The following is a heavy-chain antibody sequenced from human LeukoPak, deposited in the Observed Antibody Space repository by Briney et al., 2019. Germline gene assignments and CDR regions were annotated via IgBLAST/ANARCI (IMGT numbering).Heavy chain of an antibody. D-gene: IGHD2/OR15-2a*01. CDR3: AADFSGNYYYYGMDA. Sequence: GTSVKVSCKASGFTFTSYAMQWVRQARGQRLEWIGWIVVGSGNTNYAQKFQERVTITRDMSTSTAYMELSSLRSEDTAVYYCAADFSGNYYYYGMDAWGQGTTVTVSS. CDR1: GFTFTSYA. V-gene: IGHV1-58*02. J-gene: IGHJ6*02. CDR2: IVVGSGNT.